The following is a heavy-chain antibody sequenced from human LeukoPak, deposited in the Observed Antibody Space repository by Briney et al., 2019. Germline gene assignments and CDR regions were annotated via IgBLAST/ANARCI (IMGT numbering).Heavy chain of an antibody. J-gene: IGHJ4*02. CDR3: AKDMELGGFDY. CDR1: GFTFSRYV. CDR2: ISESGSRT. D-gene: IGHD3-16*01. V-gene: IGHV3-23*01. Sequence: GGSLRLSCAASGFTFSRYVMSWVRQAPGKGPEWVSAISESGSRTYHGDSVKGRFTISRDNSKNTLYLQMNSLRAEDTAVYYCAKDMELGGFDYWGQGTLVTVSS.